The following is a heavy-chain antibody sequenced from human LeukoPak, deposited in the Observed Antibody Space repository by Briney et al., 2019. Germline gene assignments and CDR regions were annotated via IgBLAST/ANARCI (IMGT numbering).Heavy chain of an antibody. CDR3: AGSKDFGGSSLDY. V-gene: IGHV4-59*12. Sequence: SETLSLTCTVSGGSISSYYWSWIRQPPGKGLEWIGYIYYSGSTNYNPSLKSRVTISVDTSKNQFSLKLSSVTAADTAVYYCAGSKDFGGSSLDYWGQGTLVTVSS. CDR2: IYYSGST. D-gene: IGHD4-23*01. J-gene: IGHJ4*02. CDR1: GGSISSYY.